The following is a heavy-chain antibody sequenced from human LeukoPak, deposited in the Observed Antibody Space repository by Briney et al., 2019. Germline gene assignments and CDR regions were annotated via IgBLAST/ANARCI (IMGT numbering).Heavy chain of an antibody. CDR2: INHSGST. CDR1: GGSFSGYY. CDR3: ARGTVYSSSPLHYYYYMDV. V-gene: IGHV4-34*01. J-gene: IGHJ6*03. Sequence: PSETLYLTCAVYGGSFSGYYWSWIRQPPGKGLEWIGEINHSGSTNYNPSLKSRVTISVDTSKNQFSLKLSSVTAADAAVYFCARGTVYSSSPLHYYYYMDVWGKGATVAVSS. D-gene: IGHD6-6*01.